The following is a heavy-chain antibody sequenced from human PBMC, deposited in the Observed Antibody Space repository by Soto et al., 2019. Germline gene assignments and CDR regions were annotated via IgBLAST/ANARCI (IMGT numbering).Heavy chain of an antibody. V-gene: IGHV3-49*04. Sequence: GGSLRLSCTASGFTFGDYAMSWVRQAPGKGLEWVGFIRSKAYGGTTEYAASAKGRFTISRDDSKSIAYLQMNSLKTEDTAVYYCTRDRVIAARDAFDIWGQGTMVTVSS. CDR1: GFTFGDYA. CDR2: IRSKAYGGTT. J-gene: IGHJ3*02. CDR3: TRDRVIAARDAFDI. D-gene: IGHD6-6*01.